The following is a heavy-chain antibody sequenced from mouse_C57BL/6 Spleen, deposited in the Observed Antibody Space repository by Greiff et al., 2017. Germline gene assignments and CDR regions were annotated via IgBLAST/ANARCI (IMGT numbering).Heavy chain of an antibody. V-gene: IGHV1-82*01. J-gene: IGHJ2*01. CDR3: ARETNITTGDY. D-gene: IGHD1-1*01. CDR2: IYPGDGDT. Sequence: QVQLQQSGPELVKPGASVKISCKASGYAFSSSWMNWVKQRPGKGLEWIGRIYPGDGDTNYNGKFKGKATLTADKSSSTAYMQLSSLTSEDSAVYFCARETNITTGDYWGQGTTLTVSS. CDR1: GYAFSSSW.